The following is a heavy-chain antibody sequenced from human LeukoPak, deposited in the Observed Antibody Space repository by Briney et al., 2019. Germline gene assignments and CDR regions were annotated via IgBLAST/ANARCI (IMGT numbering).Heavy chain of an antibody. CDR1: RYTFTGYY. Sequence: ASVKVSCKASRYTFTGYYMHWVRQAPGQGLEWMGWINPNSDGTNYAQKLQGRVTMTRDTSISTAYMELSRLRSDDTAVYYCASRWGFDETGDYWGQGTLVTVSS. V-gene: IGHV1-2*02. CDR3: ASRWGFDETGDY. J-gene: IGHJ4*02. CDR2: INPNSDGT. D-gene: IGHD2-21*01.